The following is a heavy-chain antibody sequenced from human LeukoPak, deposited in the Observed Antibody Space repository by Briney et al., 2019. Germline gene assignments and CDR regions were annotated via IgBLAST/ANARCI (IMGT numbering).Heavy chain of an antibody. D-gene: IGHD3-3*01. J-gene: IGHJ4*02. Sequence: ASVKVSCKASGYTFTSYGISWVRQAPGQGLEWMGWISAYNGNTNYAQKLQGRVTMTTDTSTSTAYMELRSLRSDDTAVYYCARDRGYDFWSGYYGTPPFDYWGQGTLVTVSS. CDR3: ARDRGYDFWSGYYGTPPFDY. CDR1: GYTFTSYG. CDR2: ISAYNGNT. V-gene: IGHV1-18*01.